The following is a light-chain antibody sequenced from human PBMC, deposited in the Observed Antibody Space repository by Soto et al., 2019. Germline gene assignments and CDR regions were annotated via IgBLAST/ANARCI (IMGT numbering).Light chain of an antibody. CDR1: NSHIGSNT. Sequence: QSVLIQPPSASGTPGQRDTISCSGRNSHIGSNTVSWYHQVPGTAPKVVIYSSDQRPSGVPDRLSASKSGTSASLAISGLQSADEGDYYCVAWDDRLNGWVFGGGTKLTVL. V-gene: IGLV1-44*01. CDR2: SSD. CDR3: VAWDDRLNGWV. J-gene: IGLJ3*02.